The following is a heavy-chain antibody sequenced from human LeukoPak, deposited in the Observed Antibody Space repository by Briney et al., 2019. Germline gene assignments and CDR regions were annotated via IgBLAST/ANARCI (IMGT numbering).Heavy chain of an antibody. J-gene: IGHJ6*04. CDR3: ARGIWSADYGDYVGMDV. V-gene: IGHV3-48*04. D-gene: IGHD4-17*01. CDR2: ISSSSNTI. Sequence: GGSLRLSCAASGFTFSSYSMNWVRQAPGKGLEWVSYISSSSNTIYYADSVKGRFTISRDNAKNSLYMQMNSLRAEDTAVYYCARGIWSADYGDYVGMDVWGKGTTVTVSS. CDR1: GFTFSSYS.